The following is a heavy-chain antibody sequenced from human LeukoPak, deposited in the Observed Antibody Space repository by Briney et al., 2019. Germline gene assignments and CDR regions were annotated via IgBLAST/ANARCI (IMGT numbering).Heavy chain of an antibody. Sequence: SETLSLTCTVSGGSISSGSYYWSWIRQPAGKGLEWIGRIYTSGSTNYNPSLKSRVTISVDTSKNQFSLKLSSVTAADTAVYYCASDINQLGLFDYWGQGTLVTVSS. CDR3: ASDINQLGLFDY. CDR1: GGSISSGSYY. V-gene: IGHV4-61*02. CDR2: IYTSGST. D-gene: IGHD1-1*01. J-gene: IGHJ4*02.